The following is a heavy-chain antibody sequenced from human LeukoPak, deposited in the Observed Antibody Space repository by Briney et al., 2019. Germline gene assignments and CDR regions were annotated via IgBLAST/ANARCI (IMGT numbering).Heavy chain of an antibody. D-gene: IGHD2-21*02. V-gene: IGHV4-59*01. CDR3: ASGYCGGACQLGGVGM. J-gene: IGHJ3*02. CDR2: THYSGST. Sequence: PSETLSLTCTVSGASISSYYWSWLRQPPGKGLEYIGYTHYSGSTNYNPSLKSRVTISLDTSGNQFSLKLSSVTAADTAVYYCASGYCGGACQLGGVGMWGQGTMVTVSS. CDR1: GASISSYY.